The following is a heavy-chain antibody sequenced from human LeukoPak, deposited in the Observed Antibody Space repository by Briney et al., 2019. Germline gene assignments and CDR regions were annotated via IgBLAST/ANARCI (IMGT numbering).Heavy chain of an antibody. CDR1: GDSVSSSNYY. CDR2: IYYGGNT. CDR3: ARERVLPPSFDL. J-gene: IGHJ4*02. V-gene: IGHV4-61*01. Sequence: SETLSLTCAVSGDSVSSSNYYWSWIRQPPGKGLEWIGYIYYGGNTNYNPSLQSRVTISVDTSKSQFSLKLSSATAADTAVYYCARERVLPPSFDLWGQGTLVTVSS.